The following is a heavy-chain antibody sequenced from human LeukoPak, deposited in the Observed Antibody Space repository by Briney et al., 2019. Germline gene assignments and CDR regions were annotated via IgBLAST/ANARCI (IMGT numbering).Heavy chain of an antibody. Sequence: GASVKVSCKASGYTFTSYAMHWVRQAPGQGLEWMGGIIPIFGTANYAQKFQGRVTITADESTSTAYMELSSLRSEDTAVYYCARESSGWRLYGMDVWGQGTTVTVSS. CDR2: IIPIFGTA. D-gene: IGHD6-19*01. CDR1: GYTFTSYA. V-gene: IGHV1-69*13. J-gene: IGHJ6*02. CDR3: ARESSGWRLYGMDV.